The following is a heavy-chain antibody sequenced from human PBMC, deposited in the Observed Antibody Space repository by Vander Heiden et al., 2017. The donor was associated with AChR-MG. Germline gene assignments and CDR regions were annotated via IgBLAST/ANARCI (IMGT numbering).Heavy chain of an antibody. V-gene: IGHV3-23*01. J-gene: IGHJ4*02. CDR1: GITLSGYA. CDR2: MSGSCGST. Sequence: EVQLLESGGGLVQPGGSLRISCAASGITLSGYAMSWVRQAPGKGLEWVSAMSGSCGSTYYADSVKGRFTISRDNSKNTLYLQMNSLRAEDTAVYYCAKDPKYGSGSYSLLDWCQGTLVTVSS. D-gene: IGHD3-10*01. CDR3: AKDPKYGSGSYSLLD.